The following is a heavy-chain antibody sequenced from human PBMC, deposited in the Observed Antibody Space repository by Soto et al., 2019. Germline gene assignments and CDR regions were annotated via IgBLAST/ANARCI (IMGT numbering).Heavy chain of an antibody. CDR1: GGTFSSYA. J-gene: IGHJ5*02. CDR2: LIPIFGTA. D-gene: IGHD2-2*01. Sequence: QVQLVQSGAEVKKPGSSVKVSCKASGGTFSSYAISWVRQAPGQGLEWMGGLIPIFGTANYAQKFQGRVTITADESTSPAYMELSSLRSEDTAVYYCARDRRLYCSSTSCHNWFDPWGQGTLVTVSA. V-gene: IGHV1-69*01. CDR3: ARDRRLYCSSTSCHNWFDP.